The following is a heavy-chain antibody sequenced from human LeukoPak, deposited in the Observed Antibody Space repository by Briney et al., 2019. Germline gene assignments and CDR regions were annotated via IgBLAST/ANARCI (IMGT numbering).Heavy chain of an antibody. V-gene: IGHV3-48*04. Sequence: GGSLRLSCAASGFAFSSYGMHWVRQAPGKGLEWVSYISSSSSTIYYADSVKGRFTISRDNAKNSLYLQMNSLRAEDTAVYYCARDLGYGHYYFDYWGQGTLVTVSS. CDR1: GFAFSSYG. J-gene: IGHJ4*02. CDR2: ISSSSSTI. D-gene: IGHD5-18*01. CDR3: ARDLGYGHYYFDY.